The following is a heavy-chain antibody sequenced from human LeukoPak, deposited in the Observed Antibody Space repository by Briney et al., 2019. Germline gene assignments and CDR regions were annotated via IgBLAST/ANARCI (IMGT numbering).Heavy chain of an antibody. CDR2: FYTSGST. D-gene: IGHD4-11*01. CDR1: GGSISSYY. V-gene: IGHV4-4*07. Sequence: PSETLSLTCTVSGGSISSYYWSWVRQPAGKGLEWIGRFYTSGSTKYNPSLKSRVTMSVDTSKNQFSLKLSSVTFADTAVYYCASRPLLHSDYELDDYWGQGTLVAVSS. J-gene: IGHJ4*02. CDR3: ASRPLLHSDYELDDY.